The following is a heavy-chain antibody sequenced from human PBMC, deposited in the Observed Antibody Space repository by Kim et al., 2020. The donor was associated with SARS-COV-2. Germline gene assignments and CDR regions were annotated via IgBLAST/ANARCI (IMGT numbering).Heavy chain of an antibody. V-gene: IGHV3-9*01. D-gene: IGHD5-18*01. J-gene: IGHJ5*02. CDR2: ISWNSGSI. CDR3: AKEGVGYTMGGGWFDP. CDR1: GFTFDDYA. Sequence: GGSLRLSCAASGFTFDDYAMHWVRQAPGKGLEWVSGISWNSGSIGYADSVKGRFTISRDNAKNSLYLQMNSLRAEDTALYYCAKEGVGYTMGGGWFDPWCQGTLVTVSS.